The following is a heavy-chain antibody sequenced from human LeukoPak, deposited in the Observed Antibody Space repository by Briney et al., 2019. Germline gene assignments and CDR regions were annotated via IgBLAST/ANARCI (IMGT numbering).Heavy chain of an antibody. CDR2: ISSSSTYI. D-gene: IGHD5-18*01. J-gene: IGHJ4*02. CDR1: GFIFSSYS. CDR3: ARDLEDTARIDY. V-gene: IGHV3-21*01. Sequence: PGGSLRLSCVASGFIFSSYSMNWVRQAPGKGLEWVSSISSSSTYIYYADSVKGRFTISRDNAKNSLYLQMNSLRAEDTAVYYCARDLEDTARIDYWGQGTLVTVSS.